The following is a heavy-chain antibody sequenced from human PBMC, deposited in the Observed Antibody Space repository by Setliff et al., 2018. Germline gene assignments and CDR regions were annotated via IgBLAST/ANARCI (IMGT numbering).Heavy chain of an antibody. V-gene: IGHV4-34*01. J-gene: IGHJ4*02. CDR3: ARQPRTYVAAGPPFEY. CDR1: GGSFSGYY. D-gene: IGHD6-19*01. CDR2: INHRGTT. Sequence: SETLSLTCAVYGGSFSGYYWNWIRQAPGKGLEWIGEINHRGTTSYTPSLKGRVSISVDTSKNLFSLKLSSVTAADTAVYFCARQPRTYVAAGPPFEYWGQGTLVTVSS.